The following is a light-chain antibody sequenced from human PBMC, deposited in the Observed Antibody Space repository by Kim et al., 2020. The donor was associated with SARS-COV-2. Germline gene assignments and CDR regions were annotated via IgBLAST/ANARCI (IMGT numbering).Light chain of an antibody. CDR2: GNS. CDR3: QSYDSSLSVYV. J-gene: IGLJ1*01. CDR1: SANIGAGYD. V-gene: IGLV1-40*01. Sequence: QRVTISCTGSSANIGAGYDVHWYQQLPGPAPKLLIYGNSNRPSGVPDRFSGSKSGTSASLAITGLQAEDEADYYCQSYDSSLSVYVFGTGTKAPS.